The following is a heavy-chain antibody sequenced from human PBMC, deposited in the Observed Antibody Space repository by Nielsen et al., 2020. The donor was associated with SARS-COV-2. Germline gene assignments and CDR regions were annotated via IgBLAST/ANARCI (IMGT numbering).Heavy chain of an antibody. CDR3: ATPITVDYFDY. V-gene: IGHV1-46*01. CDR1: GATFTIDN. CDR2: INLSAGST. Sequence: ASVKVSCKASGATFTIDNIHWMRQAPGQGIEWIGIINLSAGSTDSAQKFKGRVTMTRDTSASTVYLALTSLKSEDTAVYYCATPITVDYFDYWGQGTLVTVSS. J-gene: IGHJ4*02.